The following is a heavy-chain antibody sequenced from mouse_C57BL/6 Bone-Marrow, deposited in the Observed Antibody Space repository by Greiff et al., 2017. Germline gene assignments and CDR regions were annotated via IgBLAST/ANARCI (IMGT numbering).Heavy chain of an antibody. CDR1: GFNIKDYY. CDR3: TTSQFSTTVVAYYYAMDY. CDR2: IDPEDGDT. Sequence: VHVKQSGAELVRPGASVKLSCTASGFNIKDYYMYWVKQRPEQGLEWIGRIDPEDGDTEYAPKFQGKVTMTADTSSNTAYLQLSSLTSEDTAVYYCTTSQFSTTVVAYYYAMDYWGQGTSVTVSS. D-gene: IGHD1-1*01. J-gene: IGHJ4*01. V-gene: IGHV14-1*01.